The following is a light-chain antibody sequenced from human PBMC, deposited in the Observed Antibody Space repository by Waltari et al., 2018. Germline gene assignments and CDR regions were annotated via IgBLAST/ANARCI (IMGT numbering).Light chain of an antibody. Sequence: NFMLTQPPSASESPGKTVTISCTRSSGSIASNYVQWYQQRPGISPTTVIHEDNQRPPGVPDRFSGSIDSSSNAASLTISGLKAEDEADYYCQSYDSSTNWVFGGGTKLTVL. V-gene: IGLV6-57*01. CDR1: SGSIASNY. J-gene: IGLJ3*02. CDR2: EDN. CDR3: QSYDSSTNWV.